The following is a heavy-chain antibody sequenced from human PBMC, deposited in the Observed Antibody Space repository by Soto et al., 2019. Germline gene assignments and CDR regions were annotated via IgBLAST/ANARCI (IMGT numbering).Heavy chain of an antibody. D-gene: IGHD6-13*01. CDR2: ISLSGTNI. CDR1: GFTFSSYS. J-gene: IGHJ4*02. Sequence: VQLVESGGGLRQPGGSLRLSCAASGFTFSSYSMNWVRQAPGKGLEWISYISLSGTNIHYADSVQGRFTISRDNAKNSLYLQMNSLRAEDTAVYYCARGGAAAGTTFDYWGQGNLVTVSS. V-gene: IGHV3-48*01. CDR3: ARGGAAAGTTFDY.